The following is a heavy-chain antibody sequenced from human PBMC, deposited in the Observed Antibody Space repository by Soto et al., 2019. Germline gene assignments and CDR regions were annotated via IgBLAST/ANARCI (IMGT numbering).Heavy chain of an antibody. CDR2: INQDGSEI. J-gene: IGHJ4*02. Sequence: PGGSMTLSSAASVFTLKSFWVNWVRQAPGKGLEWVANINQDGSEIYYVDSVKGRFTISRDNAKNSLYLQMISLRVEDTAVYYCVRAVASAGPYWGQGTQVTVFS. CDR3: VRAVASAGPY. D-gene: IGHD6-13*01. V-gene: IGHV3-7*01. CDR1: VFTLKSFW.